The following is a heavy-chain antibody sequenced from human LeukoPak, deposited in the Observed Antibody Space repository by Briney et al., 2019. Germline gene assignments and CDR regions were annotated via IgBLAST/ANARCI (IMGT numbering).Heavy chain of an antibody. CDR2: INHSGST. Sequence: EPSETLSLTCAVYGGSFSGYYWSWIRQPPGKGLEWIGEINHSGSTNYNPSLKSRVTISVDTSKNQFSLKLSSVTAADTAVYYCARGIAARHFDYWGQGTLVTVSS. J-gene: IGHJ4*02. D-gene: IGHD6-6*01. CDR3: ARGIAARHFDY. CDR1: GGSFSGYY. V-gene: IGHV4-34*01.